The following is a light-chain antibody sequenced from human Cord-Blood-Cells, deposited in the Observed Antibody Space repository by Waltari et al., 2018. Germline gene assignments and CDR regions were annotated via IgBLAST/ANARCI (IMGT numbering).Light chain of an antibody. Sequence: QLVLTPSPSAYASLAASATLTCTLSRGHSSYAIAWHHQQPEKGPRSRMQINSGGSHRKGDGFHDRFPSSSSGAERYLTISSLQSEDEADSYCQTWGTGIQVFGGGTKLTVL. CDR3: QTWGTGIQV. CDR2: INSGGSH. J-gene: IGLJ3*02. CDR1: RGHSSYA. V-gene: IGLV4-69*01.